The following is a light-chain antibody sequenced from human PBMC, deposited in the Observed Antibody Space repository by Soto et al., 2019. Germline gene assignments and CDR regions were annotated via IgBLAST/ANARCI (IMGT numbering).Light chain of an antibody. J-gene: IGLJ2*01. Sequence: QLVLTQSPSASASLGASVKLTCTLSSGHNTYSIAWHQQQPEKGPRFLMKLKSDGSHSRGDGIPDRFSGSSSGNTASLTISGLQAEDEADYYCCSYAGSSGVVFGGGTKLTVL. V-gene: IGLV4-69*01. CDR2: LKSDGSH. CDR1: SGHNTYS. CDR3: CSYAGSSGVV.